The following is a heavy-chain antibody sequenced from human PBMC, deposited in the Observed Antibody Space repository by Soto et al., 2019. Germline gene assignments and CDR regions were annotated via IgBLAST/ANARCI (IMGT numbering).Heavy chain of an antibody. CDR1: GFTFSNYW. D-gene: IGHD2-21*02. CDR3: ARGGWGPHFDL. V-gene: IGHV3-7*04. Sequence: EVQLVESGGGLVQPGGSLRLSCAASGFTFSNYWMKWVRQAPGKGLEWVANIKQDGSEKYYVDSVKGRFTISRDNANISVFRQRTSLRPGDTAVFYCARGGWGPHFDLWGRGTLVTVSS. CDR2: IKQDGSEK. J-gene: IGHJ2*01.